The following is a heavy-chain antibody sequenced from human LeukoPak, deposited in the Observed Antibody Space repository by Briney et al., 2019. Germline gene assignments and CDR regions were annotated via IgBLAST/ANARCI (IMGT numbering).Heavy chain of an antibody. CDR1: GFTFSNYW. Sequence: PGGSLRPSCEASGFTFSNYWMHWVRQPPGKGLMWVSQISTDGSQTFYADSVKGRFTISRDNAKNTLFLQMDSLRPEDTAVYYCVRSLRSADFWGQGTLVTVSS. CDR3: VRSLRSADF. J-gene: IGHJ4*02. CDR2: ISTDGSQT. V-gene: IGHV3-74*01.